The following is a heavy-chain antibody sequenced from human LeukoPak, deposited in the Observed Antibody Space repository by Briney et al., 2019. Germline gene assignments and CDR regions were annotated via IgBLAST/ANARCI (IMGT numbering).Heavy chain of an antibody. CDR2: IYYSGST. CDR3: ARGRSIAARPGVLRYYYYGMDV. CDR1: GGSVDGYY. J-gene: IGHJ6*02. V-gene: IGHV4-59*02. D-gene: IGHD6-6*01. Sequence: SETLSLTCTVSGGSVDGYYWSWIRQPPGKGLEWIGYIYYSGSTNYNPSLKSRVTISVDTSKNQFSLKLSSVTAADTAVYYCARGRSIAARPGVLRYYYYGMDVWGQGTTVTVSS.